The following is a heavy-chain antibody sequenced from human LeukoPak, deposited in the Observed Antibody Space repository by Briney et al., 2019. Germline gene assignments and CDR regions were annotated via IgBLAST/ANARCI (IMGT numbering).Heavy chain of an antibody. V-gene: IGHV4-34*01. D-gene: IGHD4-17*01. Sequence: PSETLSLTCAVYGGSFSGYCWSWIRQPPGKGLEWIGEINHSGSTNYNPSLRSRVTVSVDTSKNQFSLKLSSVTAADTAVYYCATTVTALALFGSWAQGTLVTVSS. CDR1: GGSFSGYC. J-gene: IGHJ1*01. CDR3: ATTVTALALFGS. CDR2: INHSGST.